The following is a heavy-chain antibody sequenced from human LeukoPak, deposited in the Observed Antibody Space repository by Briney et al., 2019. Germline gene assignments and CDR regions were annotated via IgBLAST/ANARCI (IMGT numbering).Heavy chain of an antibody. J-gene: IGHJ4*02. CDR2: IWYDGSNK. CDR3: ARDQGCSSTNCYSLFFHY. Sequence: GGSLRLSCAASGFTFSSYAMHWVRQAPGKGLEWVALIWYDGSNKYYADSVKGRFTISRDNSMNTLYLQMNSLRAEDTAVYYCARDQGCSSTNCYSLFFHYWGQGTLVTVSS. V-gene: IGHV3-33*08. D-gene: IGHD2-2*01. CDR1: GFTFSSYA.